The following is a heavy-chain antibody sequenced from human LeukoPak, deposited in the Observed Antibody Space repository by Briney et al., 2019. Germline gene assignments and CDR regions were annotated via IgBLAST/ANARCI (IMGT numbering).Heavy chain of an antibody. V-gene: IGHV4-39*07. CDR1: GGSISSSSYY. J-gene: IGHJ4*02. CDR2: INHSGST. Sequence: PSETLSLTCTVSGGSISSSSYYWGWIRQPPGKGLEWIGEINHSGSTNYNPSLKSRVTISVDTSKNQFSLKLSSVTAADTAVYYCARVRTYSSSWQVAYYFDYWGQGTLVTVSS. D-gene: IGHD6-13*01. CDR3: ARVRTYSSSWQVAYYFDY.